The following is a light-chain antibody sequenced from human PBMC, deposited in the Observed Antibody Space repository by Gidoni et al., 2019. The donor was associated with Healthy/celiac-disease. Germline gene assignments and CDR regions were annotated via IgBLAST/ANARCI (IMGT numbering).Light chain of an antibody. CDR3: QQYNNWPPWT. CDR1: QRVSSN. Sequence: EIVMTQSPATLSVSPGDRATLSCRASQRVSSNLAWYQQKPGQAPRLLIYGESTRATGIPARFSGSGSGTEFTLTISSLQSEDFAVYYCQQYNNWPPWTFGQGTKVEIK. J-gene: IGKJ1*01. CDR2: GES. V-gene: IGKV3-15*01.